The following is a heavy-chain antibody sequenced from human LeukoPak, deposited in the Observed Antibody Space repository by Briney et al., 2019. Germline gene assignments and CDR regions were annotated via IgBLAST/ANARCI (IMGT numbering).Heavy chain of an antibody. V-gene: IGHV1-18*01. J-gene: IGHJ4*02. Sequence: ASVKVSCKASGYTFTSYGISWVRQAPGQGLEWMGWISAYNGNTNYAQKLQGRVTMTTDTSTSTAYMELRSLRSDDTAVYYCARDRGRNDFWSGYYGPYWGQGTLVTVSS. CDR2: ISAYNGNT. CDR3: ARDRGRNDFWSGYYGPY. D-gene: IGHD3-3*01. CDR1: GYTFTSYG.